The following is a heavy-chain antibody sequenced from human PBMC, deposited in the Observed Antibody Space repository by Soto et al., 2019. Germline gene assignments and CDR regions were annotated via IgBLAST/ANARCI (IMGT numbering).Heavy chain of an antibody. J-gene: IGHJ4*02. CDR1: GGTFSSYA. D-gene: IGHD3-10*01. CDR3: ASHYYGSGGYYDY. Sequence: GASVKVSCKASGGTFSSYAISWVRQAPGQGLEWMGGIIPIFGTANYAQKFQGRVTITADESTSTAYMELSSLRSEDTAVYYCASHYYGSGGYYDYWGQGTLVTVSS. V-gene: IGHV1-69*13. CDR2: IIPIFGTA.